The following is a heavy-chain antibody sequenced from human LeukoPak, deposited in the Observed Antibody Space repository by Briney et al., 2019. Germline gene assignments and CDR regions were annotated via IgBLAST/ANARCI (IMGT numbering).Heavy chain of an antibody. CDR2: IYYSGST. D-gene: IGHD2-21*02. V-gene: IGHV4-39*07. J-gene: IGHJ6*03. CDR1: GGSISSSSYY. CDR3: ARTEIPYYYYMDV. Sequence: PSETPSLTCTVSGGSISSSSYYWGWIRQPPGKGLEWIGSIYYSGSTYYNPSLKSRVTISVDTSKNQFSLKLSSVTAADTAVYYCARTEIPYYYYMDVWGKGTTVTVSS.